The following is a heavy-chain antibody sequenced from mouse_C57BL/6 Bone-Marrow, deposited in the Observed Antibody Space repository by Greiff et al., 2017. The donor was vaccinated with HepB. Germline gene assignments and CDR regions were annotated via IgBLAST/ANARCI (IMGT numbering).Heavy chain of an antibody. D-gene: IGHD2-1*01. CDR1: GYTFTSYW. CDR2: TNPSNGGT. Sequence: QVQLQQPGTELVKPGASVKLPCKASGYTFTSYWMHWVKQRPGQGLEWIGNTNPSNGGTNYNEKFKSKATLTVDKSSSTAYMQLSSLTSEDSAVYYCARKGIYYGNYGFAYWGQGTLVTVSA. J-gene: IGHJ3*01. V-gene: IGHV1-53*01. CDR3: ARKGIYYGNYGFAY.